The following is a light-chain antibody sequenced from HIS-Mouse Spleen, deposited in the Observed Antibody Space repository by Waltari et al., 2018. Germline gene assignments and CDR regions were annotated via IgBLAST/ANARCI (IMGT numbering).Light chain of an antibody. CDR3: CSYAGSYTLV. CDR1: SSAVGGYNC. CDR2: DVS. Sequence: QSALTQPRSVSGSPGQSVTIPRTGTSSAVGGYNCVSWYQPHPGKAPKLMIYDVSKRPSGVPDRFSGSKSGNTASLTISGLQAEDEADYYCCSYAGSYTLVFGGGTKLTVL. J-gene: IGLJ2*01. V-gene: IGLV2-11*01.